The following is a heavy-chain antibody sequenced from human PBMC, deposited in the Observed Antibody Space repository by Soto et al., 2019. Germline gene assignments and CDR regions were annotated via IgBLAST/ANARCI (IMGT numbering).Heavy chain of an antibody. V-gene: IGHV3-15*01. CDR2: IKSKTDGGTT. CDR3: TTVSRWFGKLLSYYYYYIDV. D-gene: IGHD3-10*01. CDR1: GVTFSNAC. J-gene: IGHJ6*03. Sequence: EVQLVESGGGLVKPGGSLRLPCAASGVTFSNACMSWVRQAPGRGLEWVGRIKSKTDGGTTDYAAPVKGRFTISRDDSKNMLYLQMNSLKTEDTAVYYCTTVSRWFGKLLSYYYYYIDVWGKGTTVTVSS.